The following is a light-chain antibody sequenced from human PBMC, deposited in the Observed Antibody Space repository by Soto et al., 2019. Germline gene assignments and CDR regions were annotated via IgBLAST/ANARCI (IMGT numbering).Light chain of an antibody. CDR2: GAS. Sequence: EIVLTQSPGTLSLSPGERATLSCRASQTISNTFLAWYQQRPGQAPRLLMYGASSRATGIPDRLSGSGSGTDFTLTISRLEPEDFAVYYCQQYGSSPITFGQGTRLEIK. CDR1: QTISNTF. CDR3: QQYGSSPIT. J-gene: IGKJ5*01. V-gene: IGKV3-20*01.